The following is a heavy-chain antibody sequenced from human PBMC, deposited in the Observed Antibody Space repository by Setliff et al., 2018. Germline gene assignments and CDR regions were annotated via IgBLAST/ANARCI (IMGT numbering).Heavy chain of an antibody. V-gene: IGHV1-69*10. CDR3: AREEARGYSHGDAFDI. CDR1: GGTFSRYA. J-gene: IGHJ3*02. Sequence: SVKVSCKASGGTFSRYAISWVRQAPGQGLEWMGGIIPILGIANHAQKFQGRVTITADEPTSTAYMELSSLRSEDTAVYYCAREEARGYSHGDAFDIWGQGTMVTVSS. CDR2: IIPILGIA. D-gene: IGHD5-18*01.